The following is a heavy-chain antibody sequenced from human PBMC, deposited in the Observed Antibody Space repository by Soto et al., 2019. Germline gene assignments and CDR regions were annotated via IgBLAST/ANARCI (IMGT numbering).Heavy chain of an antibody. CDR1: GYTFTSYY. D-gene: IGHD3-22*01. J-gene: IGHJ5*02. V-gene: IGHV1-46*01. Sequence: QVQLVQSGAEVKKPGASVKVSCKASGYTFTSYYMHWVRQAPGQGLEWMGIINPSGGSTSYAQKFQGRVTMTRDTSTSTVYMELSSLRSEDTAVYYCVVVVTPGHGFDPWGQGTLVTVSS. CDR2: INPSGGST. CDR3: VVVVTPGHGFDP.